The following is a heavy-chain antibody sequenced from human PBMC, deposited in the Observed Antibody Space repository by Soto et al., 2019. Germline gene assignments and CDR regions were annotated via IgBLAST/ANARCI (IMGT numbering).Heavy chain of an antibody. D-gene: IGHD3-16*01. J-gene: IGHJ4*02. Sequence: QVQLQESGPRLVKPSETLSLTCTVSNGPISQYYWNWIRQSQGKGLDWIGYHFNPGTATYNPSPKSRVTMSLDKSKTQFSLKLISVTAADTAIYFCARAFYSSDYDGSPVFDYWGPGTLVPVSS. CDR2: HFNPGTA. V-gene: IGHV4-59*01. CDR3: ARAFYSSDYDGSPVFDY. CDR1: NGPISQYY.